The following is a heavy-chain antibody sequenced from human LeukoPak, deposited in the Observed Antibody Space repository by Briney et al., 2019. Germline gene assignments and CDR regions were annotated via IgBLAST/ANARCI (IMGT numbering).Heavy chain of an antibody. V-gene: IGHV3-64*01. J-gene: IGHJ4*02. CDR3: ARDGQRSASGSRYYDY. CDR1: GFTFNGYN. Sequence: GGSLRLSRAASGFTFNGYNMHWVRQAPGKGLEYVSAITSGGVTTYYANSVKGRFTISRDNSKNTLYLQMGSLQAEDMAVYYCARDGQRSASGSRYYDYWGQGTLVTVSS. D-gene: IGHD3-10*01. CDR2: ITSGGVTT.